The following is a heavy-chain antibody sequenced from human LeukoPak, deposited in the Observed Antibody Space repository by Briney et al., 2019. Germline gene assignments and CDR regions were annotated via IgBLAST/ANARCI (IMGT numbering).Heavy chain of an antibody. CDR2: IYYSGST. J-gene: IGHJ4*02. D-gene: IGHD3-22*01. CDR3: ARDEGSAYPFDY. V-gene: IGHV4-39*07. CDR1: GGSISSSSYY. Sequence: SQTLSLTCTVSGGSISSSSYYWGWIRQPPGKGLEWIGSIYYSGSTYYNPSLKSRVTISVDTSKNQFSLNLNSVTAADTAVYFCARDEGSAYPFDYWGQGTLVTVSS.